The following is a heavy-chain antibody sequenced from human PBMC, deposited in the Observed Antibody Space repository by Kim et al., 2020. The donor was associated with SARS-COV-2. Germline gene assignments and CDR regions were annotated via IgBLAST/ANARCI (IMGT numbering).Heavy chain of an antibody. J-gene: IGHJ4*02. CDR2: ISYDGSNK. CDR1: GFTFSSYG. V-gene: IGHV3-30*18. Sequence: GGSLRLSCAASGFTFSSYGMHWVRQAPGKGLEWVAVISYDGSNKYYADSVKGRFTISRDNSKNTLYLQMNSLRAEDTAVYYCAKDRPTTWGYWGQGTLVTVSS. D-gene: IGHD4-17*01. CDR3: AKDRPTTWGY.